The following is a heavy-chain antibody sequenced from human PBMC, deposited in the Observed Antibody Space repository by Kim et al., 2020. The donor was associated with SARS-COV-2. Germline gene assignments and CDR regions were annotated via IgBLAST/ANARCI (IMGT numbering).Heavy chain of an antibody. Sequence: GGSLRLSCAASGFTFSSYWMSWVRQAPGKGLEWVANIKQDGSEKYYVDSVKGRFTISRDNAKNSLYLQMNSLRAEDTAVYYCARVKRMVRGHYFDYWGQGTLVTVSS. CDR1: GFTFSSYW. J-gene: IGHJ4*02. CDR2: IKQDGSEK. V-gene: IGHV3-7*01. D-gene: IGHD3-10*01. CDR3: ARVKRMVRGHYFDY.